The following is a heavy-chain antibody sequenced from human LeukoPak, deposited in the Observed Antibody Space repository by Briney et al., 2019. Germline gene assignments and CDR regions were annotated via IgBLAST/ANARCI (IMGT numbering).Heavy chain of an antibody. CDR1: GFTFSSYG. Sequence: PGGSLRLSCSASGFTFSSYGMHWVRQAPGKGLEWVAFIRYDGSNKYYADSVKGRFTISRDNSKNTLYLQMNSLRAEDTAVYYCAKEPLAYYDFWSGMRGYFQHWGQGTLVTVSS. J-gene: IGHJ1*01. V-gene: IGHV3-30*02. CDR2: IRYDGSNK. CDR3: AKEPLAYYDFWSGMRGYFQH. D-gene: IGHD3-3*01.